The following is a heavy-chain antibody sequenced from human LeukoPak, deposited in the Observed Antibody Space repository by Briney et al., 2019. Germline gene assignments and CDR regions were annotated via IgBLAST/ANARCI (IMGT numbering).Heavy chain of an antibody. V-gene: IGHV4-39*07. Sequence: SETLSLTCTVSGGSISSSSYYWGWIRQPPGKGLEWIGSIYYSGSTYYNPSLKSRVTISVDASKNQFSLKLNSVTAADTAVYYCARDQQLDYFDYWGQGTLVTVSS. CDR2: IYYSGST. J-gene: IGHJ4*02. CDR3: ARDQQLDYFDY. CDR1: GGSISSSSYY. D-gene: IGHD6-13*01.